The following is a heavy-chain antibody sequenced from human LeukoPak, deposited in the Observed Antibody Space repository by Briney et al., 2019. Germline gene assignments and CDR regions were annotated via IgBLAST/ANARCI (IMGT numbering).Heavy chain of an antibody. Sequence: ASVKVSCKASGYTFTNNYMHWVRQAPGQGLEWMGIINPDGGGTTYAQKFQGRVAMTRDTSTSTYYMELTSLRSDDTAVYYCARETVVVADANYFDYWGQGTLVTVSS. J-gene: IGHJ4*02. D-gene: IGHD2-15*01. CDR1: GYTFTNNY. CDR2: INPDGGGT. CDR3: ARETVVVADANYFDY. V-gene: IGHV1-46*01.